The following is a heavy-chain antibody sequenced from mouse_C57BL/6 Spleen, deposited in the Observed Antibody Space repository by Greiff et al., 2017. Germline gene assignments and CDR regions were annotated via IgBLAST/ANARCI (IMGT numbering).Heavy chain of an antibody. D-gene: IGHD2-3*01. CDR1: GYSITSGYY. CDR2: ISYDGSN. V-gene: IGHV3-6*01. Sequence: DVKLQESGPGLVKPSQSLSLTCSVTGYSITSGYYWNWIRQFPGNKLEWMGYISYDGSNNYNPSLKNRISITRDTSKNQFFLKLNSVTTEDTATYYCASEERLLLFWGTGTTVTVSS. J-gene: IGHJ1*03. CDR3: ASEERLLLF.